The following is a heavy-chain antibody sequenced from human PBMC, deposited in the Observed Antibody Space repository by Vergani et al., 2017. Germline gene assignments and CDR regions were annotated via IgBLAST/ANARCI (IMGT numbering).Heavy chain of an antibody. D-gene: IGHD5-24*01. Sequence: QVQLVQSGAEVKKPGASVKVSCKASGYTFTSYGISWVRQAPGQGLEWMGWISAYNGNTKYAQKLQGRATMTTDTSTSTAYMELRCLGSDDTAVYYCASDDGYYYYGMDVWGQGTTVTVSS. J-gene: IGHJ6*02. CDR1: GYTFTSYG. V-gene: IGHV1-18*01. CDR2: ISAYNGNT. CDR3: ASDDGYYYYGMDV.